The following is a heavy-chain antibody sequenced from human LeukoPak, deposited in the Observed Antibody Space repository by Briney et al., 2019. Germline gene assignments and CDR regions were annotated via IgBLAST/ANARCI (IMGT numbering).Heavy chain of an antibody. CDR2: IRSKANSYAT. J-gene: IGHJ4*02. Sequence: GGSLRLSCAASGFTFSGSAMHWVRQASGKGLEWVGRIRSKANSYATAYAASVKGRFTISRDDSKNTAYLQMNSLKTEDTAVYYCTSLDYGGKRGVDYWGQGTLVTVSS. D-gene: IGHD4-23*01. CDR1: GFTFSGSA. V-gene: IGHV3-73*01. CDR3: TSLDYGGKRGVDY.